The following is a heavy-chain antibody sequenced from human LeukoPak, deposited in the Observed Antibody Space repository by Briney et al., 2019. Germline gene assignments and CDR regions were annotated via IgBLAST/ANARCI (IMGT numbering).Heavy chain of an antibody. CDR1: GGTFSSYA. J-gene: IGHJ3*02. D-gene: IGHD5/OR15-5a*01. CDR2: IIPMFGTS. CDR3: ASVTMVVSRSEAGALDI. Sequence: SVKVSCKASGGTFSSYAITWVRQAPGQGLEWMGGIIPMFGTSNYAQKLQGRVTITTDESTRTAYMDLSSLRSEDTAVYYCASVTMVVSRSEAGALDIWGQGTLVTVSS. V-gene: IGHV1-69*05.